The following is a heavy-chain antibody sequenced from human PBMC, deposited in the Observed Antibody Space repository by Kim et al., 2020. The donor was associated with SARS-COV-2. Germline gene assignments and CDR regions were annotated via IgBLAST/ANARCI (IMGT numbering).Heavy chain of an antibody. D-gene: IGHD3-16*01. J-gene: IGHJ3*02. V-gene: IGHV3-33*06. CDR3: AKDRADYVWGSYWDAFDI. Sequence: KGRFTISRDNSKNPLYLQMNSLGAEDTAVYYCAKDRADYVWGSYWDAFDIWGQGTMVTVSS.